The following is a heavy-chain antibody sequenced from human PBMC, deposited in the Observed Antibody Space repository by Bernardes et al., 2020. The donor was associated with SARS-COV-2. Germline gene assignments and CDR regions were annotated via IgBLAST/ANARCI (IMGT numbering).Heavy chain of an antibody. D-gene: IGHD5-12*01. CDR3: ARVGEYSGYDLYFDY. J-gene: IGHJ4*02. CDR1: GFTFSRFG. CDR2: ISSNKGSI. Sequence: GGSLRLSCVASGFTFSRFGMNWVRQAPGKGLEWISFISSNKGSIHYADSVKGRFTISRDNAKKSLYLQMSSLRGDDTAVYYCARVGEYSGYDLYFDYWGQGTLVTVSS. V-gene: IGHV3-48*01.